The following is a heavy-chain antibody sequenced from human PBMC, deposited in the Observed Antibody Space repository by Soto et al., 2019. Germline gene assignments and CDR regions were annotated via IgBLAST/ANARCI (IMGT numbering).Heavy chain of an antibody. CDR2: ISYDGSNT. Sequence: QVQLVESGGGVVQPGRSLRLSCAASGFTFSSYAMHWVRQAPGKGLEWVAVISYDGSNTYYADSVKGRFTISRDNSKNTLYLQMNSMRAEDTAVYYCARDLGGYSSGGRYFYGMCVWGQGTTVTVCS. D-gene: IGHD6-25*01. J-gene: IGHJ6*02. V-gene: IGHV3-30-3*01. CDR1: GFTFSSYA. CDR3: ARDLGGYSSGGRYFYGMCV.